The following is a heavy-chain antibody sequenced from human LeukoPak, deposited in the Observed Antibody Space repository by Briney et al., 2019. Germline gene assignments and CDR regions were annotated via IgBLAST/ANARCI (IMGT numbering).Heavy chain of an antibody. CDR2: VYHSGST. J-gene: IGHJ4*02. CDR3: ARDFGGLRDY. Sequence: SETLSLTCAVSGYSISSGYYWGWIRQPPGKGLEWIGSVYHSGSTNYNPSLKSRVTISVDTSKNQFSLKLSSVTAADTAVYYCARDFGGLRDYWGQRTLVTVSS. D-gene: IGHD3-10*01. CDR1: GYSISSGYY. V-gene: IGHV4-38-2*02.